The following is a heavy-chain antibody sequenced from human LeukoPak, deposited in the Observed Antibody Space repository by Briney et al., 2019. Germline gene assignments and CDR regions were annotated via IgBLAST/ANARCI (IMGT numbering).Heavy chain of an antibody. CDR3: ARVKEEITMVRGPDNWFDP. J-gene: IGHJ5*02. Sequence: GGSLRLSCAASGFTFSSYGMHWVRQAPGKGLEWVAFIRYDGSNKYYADSVKGRFTISRDNSKNTLYLQMNSLRAEDTAVYYCARVKEEITMVRGPDNWFDPWGQGTLVTVSS. CDR1: GFTFSSYG. V-gene: IGHV3-30*02. D-gene: IGHD3-10*01. CDR2: IRYDGSNK.